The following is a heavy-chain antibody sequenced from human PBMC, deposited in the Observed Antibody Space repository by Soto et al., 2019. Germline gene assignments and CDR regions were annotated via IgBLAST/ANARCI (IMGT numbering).Heavy chain of an antibody. CDR2: ISGSGTTI. D-gene: IGHD3-10*01. CDR3: ASDSYYYASDY. V-gene: IGHV3-11*01. Sequence: GGSLRLSCAASGSSFSAQYMTWMRQAPGKGLEWVSYISGSGTTIHYTDSVKGRFTVSRDNAKNSVYLQMNSLRAEDTAVYYCASDSYYYASDYWGQGTLVTVSS. CDR1: GSSFSAQY. J-gene: IGHJ4*02.